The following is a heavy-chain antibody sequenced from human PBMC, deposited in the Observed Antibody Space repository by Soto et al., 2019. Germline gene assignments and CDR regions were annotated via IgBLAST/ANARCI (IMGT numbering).Heavy chain of an antibody. CDR3: ARDNACFWGGYFDS. CDR1: DGSISTYY. Sequence: SETRSLTCTVSDGSISTYYWSWIRQPAGKELEWIGHVFTSGTTNYTPSLKSRVSMSLDTAKNQFSLKLRSVTAADTAVYYCARDNACFWGGYFDSWGQGKLVTVSS. D-gene: IGHD3-3*01. CDR2: VFTSGTT. V-gene: IGHV4-4*07. J-gene: IGHJ4*02.